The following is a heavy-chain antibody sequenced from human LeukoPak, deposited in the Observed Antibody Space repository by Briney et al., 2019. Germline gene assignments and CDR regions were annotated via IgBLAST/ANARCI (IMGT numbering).Heavy chain of an antibody. D-gene: IGHD3-22*01. Sequence: PGRSLRLSCAASGFTFSSYAMHWVRQAPGKGLEWGAVISYDGSNKYYADSVKGRFTISRDNSKNTLYLQMNSLRAEDTAVYYCARGSGYPYYFDYWGQGTLVTVSS. CDR1: GFTFSSYA. CDR2: ISYDGSNK. J-gene: IGHJ4*02. V-gene: IGHV3-30*04. CDR3: ARGSGYPYYFDY.